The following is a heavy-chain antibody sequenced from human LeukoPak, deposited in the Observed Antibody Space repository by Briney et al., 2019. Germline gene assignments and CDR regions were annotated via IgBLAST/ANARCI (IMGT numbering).Heavy chain of an antibody. Sequence: GASVKVSRKASGYTFTGYYMHWVRQAPGQGLEWMGWINPNSGGTNYAQKFQGRVTMTRDTSISTAYMELSRLRSDDTAVYYCARDGVFSGYDSIHFDYWGQGTLVTVSS. CDR3: ARDGVFSGYDSIHFDY. CDR1: GYTFTGYY. J-gene: IGHJ4*02. D-gene: IGHD5-12*01. V-gene: IGHV1-2*02. CDR2: INPNSGGT.